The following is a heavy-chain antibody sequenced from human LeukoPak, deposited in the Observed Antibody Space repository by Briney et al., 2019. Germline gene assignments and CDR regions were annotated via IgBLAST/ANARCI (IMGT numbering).Heavy chain of an antibody. Sequence: PSETLSLTCTVSGVSISSYHWSWIRQPPGKGLELIGYISYRGSTNYNPSLKSRTTMSLDTSKNQFSLKVNSVTAADTAVYYCARLGALYGASENPGRFDYWGQGTLVTVSS. V-gene: IGHV4-59*08. CDR3: ARLGALYGASENPGRFDY. CDR1: GVSISSYH. CDR2: ISYRGST. D-gene: IGHD4/OR15-4a*01. J-gene: IGHJ4*02.